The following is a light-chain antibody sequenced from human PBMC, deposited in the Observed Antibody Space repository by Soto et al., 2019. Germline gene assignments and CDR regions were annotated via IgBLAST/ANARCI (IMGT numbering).Light chain of an antibody. CDR2: DAS. V-gene: IGKV3-11*01. CDR1: QSVRSD. Sequence: EIVLTQSPATLSLSPGDRATLSCRASQSVRSDLAWYQQKPGQAPRLLIYDASTRATGIPARFSGSGSGTAFSLTISSLEPEDFAGYYWEQRTNWPLTFGGGTKVEIK. J-gene: IGKJ4*01. CDR3: EQRTNWPLT.